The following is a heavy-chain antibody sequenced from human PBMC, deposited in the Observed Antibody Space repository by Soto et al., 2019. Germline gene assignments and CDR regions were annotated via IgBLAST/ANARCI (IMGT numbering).Heavy chain of an antibody. CDR2: IYYSGST. V-gene: IGHV4-61*08. J-gene: IGHJ4*02. D-gene: IGHD5-18*01. CDR3: ARDDYSYGYFDY. Sequence: PSETLSLTCTVSGGSISSGDYYWSWIRQPPGKGLEWIGYIYYSGSTNYNTSLKSRVTISVDTSKNQFSLKLSSVTAADTAVYYCARDDYSYGYFDYWGQGTLVTVSS. CDR1: GGSISSGDYY.